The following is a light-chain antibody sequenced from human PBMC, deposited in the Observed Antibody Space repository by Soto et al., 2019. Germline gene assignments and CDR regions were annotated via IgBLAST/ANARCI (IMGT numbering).Light chain of an antibody. CDR1: QDISNN. J-gene: IGKJ1*01. Sequence: DIQMTQSPSSLSASVGDRVTITCQASQDISNNLNWYQQKPGKAPQLLIYDASYLETGVPSRFSGSGSGTDFTFTISSLQPEDIATYYCQQYETFGQGTKVEIK. CDR2: DAS. V-gene: IGKV1-33*01. CDR3: QQYET.